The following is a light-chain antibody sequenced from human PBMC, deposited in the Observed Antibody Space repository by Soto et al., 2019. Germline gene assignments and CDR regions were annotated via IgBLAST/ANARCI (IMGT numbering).Light chain of an antibody. Sequence: QSALTQPASVSGSPGQSITISCTGTSSDVGGYNYISWYQQHPGKAPKLMIYDVSYRPSGVSNRFSGSKSGNTASLTISGLQAEDEADYYCSSDTSTSLFGGWTKLTVL. CDR3: SSDTSTSL. CDR1: SSDVGGYNY. CDR2: DVS. V-gene: IGLV2-14*03. J-gene: IGLJ2*01.